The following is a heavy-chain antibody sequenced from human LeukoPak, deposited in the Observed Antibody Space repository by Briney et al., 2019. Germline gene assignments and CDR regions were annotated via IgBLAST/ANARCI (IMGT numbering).Heavy chain of an antibody. CDR2: IYYSGST. D-gene: IGHD6-19*01. V-gene: IGHV4-59*01. CDR3: ARGVPSGWYEKSKWGYFDY. Sequence: SETLSLTCTVSGGSISSYYWSWIRQPPGKGLEWIGYIYYSGSTNYNPSLKSRVTISVDTSKNQFSLKLSSVTAADTAVYYCARGVPSGWYEKSKWGYFDYWGQGTLVTVSS. J-gene: IGHJ4*02. CDR1: GGSISSYY.